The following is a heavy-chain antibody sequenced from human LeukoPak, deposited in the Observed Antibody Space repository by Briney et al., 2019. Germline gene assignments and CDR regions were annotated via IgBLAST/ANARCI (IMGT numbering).Heavy chain of an antibody. CDR2: INHSGST. Sequence: PSETLSLTCAVYGGSFSGYYWSWIRQPPGKGLEWIGEINHSGSTNYNPSLKSRVTISVDTSKNQFSLKLSSVTAADTAVYYCARRYLVRLMVRGVNFDYWGQGTLVTVSS. CDR1: GGSFSGYY. J-gene: IGHJ4*02. D-gene: IGHD3-10*01. CDR3: ARRYLVRLMVRGVNFDY. V-gene: IGHV4-34*01.